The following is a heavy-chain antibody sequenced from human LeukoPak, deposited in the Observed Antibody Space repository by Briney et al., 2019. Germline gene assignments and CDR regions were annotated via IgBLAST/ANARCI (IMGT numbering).Heavy chain of an antibody. CDR1: GFTFSDYY. V-gene: IGHV3-11*04. CDR2: ISSSGSTI. D-gene: IGHD2-15*01. Sequence: GGSLRLSCAASGFTFSDYYMSWIRQAPGKGLEWVSYISSSGSTIYYADSVKGRFTISRDNAKNSLYLQMNSLRAEDTAVYYCARVWGYCSGGTCYSIPFDYRGQGTLVTVSS. CDR3: ARVWGYCSGGTCYSIPFDY. J-gene: IGHJ4*02.